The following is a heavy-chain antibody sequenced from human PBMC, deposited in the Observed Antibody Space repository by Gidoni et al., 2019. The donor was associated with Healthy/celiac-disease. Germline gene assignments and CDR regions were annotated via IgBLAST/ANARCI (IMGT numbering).Heavy chain of an antibody. CDR3: AKGRYSSGWYWAFDY. CDR1: GFTVSSYA. V-gene: IGHV3-23*01. J-gene: IGHJ4*02. CDR2: ISGSGGST. Sequence: EVQLLESGGGLVQPGGSLRLPCAGSGFTVSSYAMSWVRQAPGKGLGWVSAISGSGGSTYYADSVKGRFTISRDNSKNTLYLQMNSLRAEDTVVYYCAKGRYSSGWYWAFDYWGQGTLVTVSS. D-gene: IGHD6-19*01.